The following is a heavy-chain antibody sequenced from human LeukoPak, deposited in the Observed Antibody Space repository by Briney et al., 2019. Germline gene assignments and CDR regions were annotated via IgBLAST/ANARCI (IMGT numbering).Heavy chain of an antibody. CDR3: AREDRYYYDSSGLNWFDP. J-gene: IGHJ5*02. CDR2: ISAYNGNT. V-gene: IGHV1-18*01. Sequence: ASVKVSCKASGYTFTSYGISWVRQAPGQGLEWMGWISAYNGNTSYAQKLQGRVTMTTDTSTSTAYMELRSLRSDDTAVYYCAREDRYYYDSSGLNWFDPWGQGTLVTVSS. CDR1: GYTFTSYG. D-gene: IGHD3-22*01.